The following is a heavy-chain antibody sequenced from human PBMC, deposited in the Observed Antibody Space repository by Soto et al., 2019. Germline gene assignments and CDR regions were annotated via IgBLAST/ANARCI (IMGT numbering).Heavy chain of an antibody. V-gene: IGHV1-3*01. Sequence: QVQLVQSGAEVKKPGASVKVSCKASGYTFTSYAMHWVRQAPGQRLEWMGWINAGNGNTKYSQKFQGRVTITRDTAASTAYMELSSLRSAVTVVYYCARMRGGCSGGSCYSDYWCQGTLVTVSS. D-gene: IGHD2-15*01. CDR2: INAGNGNT. CDR1: GYTFTSYA. J-gene: IGHJ4*02. CDR3: ARMRGGCSGGSCYSDY.